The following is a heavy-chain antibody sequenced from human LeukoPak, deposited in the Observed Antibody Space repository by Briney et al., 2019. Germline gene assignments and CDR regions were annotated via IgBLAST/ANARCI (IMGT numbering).Heavy chain of an antibody. Sequence: SVKVSRKASGGTFSSYAISWVRQAPGQGLEWMGGIIPIFGTANYAQKFQGRVTITTDESTSTAYMELSSLRSEDTAVYYCARTTVTTFRRFDYWGQGTLVTVSS. CDR2: IIPIFGTA. V-gene: IGHV1-69*05. CDR1: GGTFSSYA. CDR3: ARTTVTTFRRFDY. D-gene: IGHD4-17*01. J-gene: IGHJ4*02.